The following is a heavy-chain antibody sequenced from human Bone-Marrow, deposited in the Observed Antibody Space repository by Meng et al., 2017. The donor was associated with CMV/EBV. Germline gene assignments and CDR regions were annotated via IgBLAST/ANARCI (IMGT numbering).Heavy chain of an antibody. CDR3: ARDRNRDGYNSPLNY. Sequence: ASVKVSCKTSGYNFRDYGVAWVRRAPGQGLELLGCISAHNAGTNIAQKFQGRVTMTTDTSTSTGYMEMQRLSSDDAAVYYCARDRNRDGYNSPLNYWGQGTLVTVSS. CDR2: ISAHNAGT. D-gene: IGHD5-24*01. V-gene: IGHV1-18*01. CDR1: GYNFRDYG. J-gene: IGHJ4*02.